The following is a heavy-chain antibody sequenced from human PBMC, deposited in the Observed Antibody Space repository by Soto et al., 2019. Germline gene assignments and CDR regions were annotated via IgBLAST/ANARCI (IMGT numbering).Heavy chain of an antibody. J-gene: IGHJ4*02. CDR3: TRGQGNH. Sequence: ASVKVSGKASGYTFTIYDIYCVLQSTGQGLEWMGWMNPFSGNAVYTQKFQDRVTMTRDTSINTAYMEMSGLRSEDTAVYYCTRGQGNHWGQGSLVTVSS. CDR1: GYTFTIYD. CDR2: MNPFSGNA. V-gene: IGHV1-8*01.